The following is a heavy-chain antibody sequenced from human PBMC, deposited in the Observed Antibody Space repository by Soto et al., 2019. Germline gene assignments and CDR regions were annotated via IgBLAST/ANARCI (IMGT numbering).Heavy chain of an antibody. Sequence: ASVKVSCKASGYTFTSYDINWVRQATGQGLEWMGWMNPNSGNTGYAQKFQGRVTMTRNTSISTAYMELSSLRSEDTAVYYCAGPTGHYYDSSGYNDAFDIWGQGTMVTVS. CDR1: GYTFTSYD. J-gene: IGHJ3*02. CDR2: MNPNSGNT. CDR3: AGPTGHYYDSSGYNDAFDI. V-gene: IGHV1-8*01. D-gene: IGHD3-22*01.